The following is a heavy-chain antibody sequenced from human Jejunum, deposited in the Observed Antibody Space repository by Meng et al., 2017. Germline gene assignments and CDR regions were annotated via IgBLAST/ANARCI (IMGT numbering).Heavy chain of an antibody. CDR2: TYYRSEWHN. CDR3: TTWYGEY. V-gene: IGHV6-1*01. D-gene: IGHD3-10*01. J-gene: IGHJ4*02. Sequence: QVPLQQSGPGLVRPSQTLSLTCAISGDSVSSNRALWHWVRQSPSRGLEWLGQTYYRSEWHNHYGVSVRGRITINADTSRNHFSLHLDSVTPEDTAVYYCTTWYGEYWGQGTLVTVSS. CDR1: GDSVSSNRAL.